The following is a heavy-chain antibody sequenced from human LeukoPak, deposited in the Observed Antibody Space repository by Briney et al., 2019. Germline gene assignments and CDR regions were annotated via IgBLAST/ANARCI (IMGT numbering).Heavy chain of an antibody. CDR3: ATKASYDSSGYYYVSLDY. D-gene: IGHD3-22*01. V-gene: IGHV1-2*06. CDR1: GYTFTGYY. J-gene: IGHJ4*02. Sequence: ASVKVSCKASGYTFTGYYMHWVRQAPGQGLEWMGRINPNSGGTNKAQKFQGRVTMTRDTSISTAYMELSRLRSDDTAVYYCATKASYDSSGYYYVSLDYWGQGTLVTVSS. CDR2: INPNSGGT.